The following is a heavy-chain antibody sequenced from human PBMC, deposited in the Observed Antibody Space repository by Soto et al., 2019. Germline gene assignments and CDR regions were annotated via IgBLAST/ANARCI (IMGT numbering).Heavy chain of an antibody. CDR2: IYYSGST. J-gene: IGHJ4*02. V-gene: IGHV4-31*03. CDR3: ARQKAAGSFTYYFDN. D-gene: IGHD6-13*01. Sequence: QVQLQESGPGLVKPSQTLSLTCTVSGDSINNGGYYWAWIRQHPGKGLEWIGYIYYSGSTYHNPSLKSRDTISLDTSKNQFSLKLSSVTAADTAVYYCARQKAAGSFTYYFDNWGQGTVVTVSS. CDR1: GDSINNGGYY.